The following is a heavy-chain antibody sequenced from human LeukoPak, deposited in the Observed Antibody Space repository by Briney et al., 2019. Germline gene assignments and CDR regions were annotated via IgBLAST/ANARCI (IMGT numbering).Heavy chain of an antibody. CDR1: GGSISSYY. CDR2: IYYSGST. V-gene: IGHV4-59*08. J-gene: IGHJ5*02. CDR3: ARVWFGELLNNWFDP. Sequence: SETLSLTCTVSGGSISSYYWSWIRQPPGKGLEWIGYIYYSGSTNYNPSLKSRVTISVDTSKNQFSLKLSSVTAADTAVYYCARVWFGELLNNWFDPWGQGTLVTVSS. D-gene: IGHD3-10*01.